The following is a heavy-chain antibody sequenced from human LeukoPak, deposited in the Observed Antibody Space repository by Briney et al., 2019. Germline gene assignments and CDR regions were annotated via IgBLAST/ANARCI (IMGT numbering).Heavy chain of an antibody. CDR1: GFTFCSYA. Sequence: GGSLRLSCAASGFTFCSYAMNWVRQAPGQGLERVAVISYDGSNKYYADSVKGRFTISRDNSKNTLYLQMNSLRAEDTAVYYCARDLGAVAGYFDYWGQGTLVTVSS. CDR2: ISYDGSNK. D-gene: IGHD6-19*01. CDR3: ARDLGAVAGYFDY. J-gene: IGHJ4*02. V-gene: IGHV3-30-3*01.